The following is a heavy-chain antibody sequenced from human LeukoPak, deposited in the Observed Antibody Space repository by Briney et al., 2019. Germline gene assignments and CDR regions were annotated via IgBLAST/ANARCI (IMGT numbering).Heavy chain of an antibody. V-gene: IGHV3-30-3*01. CDR1: GFTFRNYA. Sequence: GGSLRLSRAASGFTFRNYAMHWVRQAPGKGLEWVAVISYDGSNKYYADSVKGRFTISRDDSKNTLYLQMNSLTAEDTAMYYCARLDIVLSWGQGALVTVSS. CDR3: ARLDIVLS. J-gene: IGHJ5*02. CDR2: ISYDGSNK. D-gene: IGHD2-2*03.